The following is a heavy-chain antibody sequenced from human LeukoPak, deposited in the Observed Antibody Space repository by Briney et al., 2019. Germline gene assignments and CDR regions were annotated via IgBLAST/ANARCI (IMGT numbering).Heavy chain of an antibody. CDR2: ISYDGSNK. CDR3: ASGVVVVAATGY. CDR1: GFTFSSYA. J-gene: IGHJ4*02. D-gene: IGHD2-15*01. V-gene: IGHV3-30-3*01. Sequence: TGGSLRLSCAASGFTFSSYAMHWVRQAPGKGLEWVAVISYDGSNKYYADSVKGRFTISRDNSKNTLYLQMNSLRAEDTAVYYCASGVVVVAATGYWGQGTLVTVSS.